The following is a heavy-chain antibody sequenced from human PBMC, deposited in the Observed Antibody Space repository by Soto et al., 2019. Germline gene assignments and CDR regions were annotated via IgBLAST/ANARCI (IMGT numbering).Heavy chain of an antibody. J-gene: IGHJ6*02. V-gene: IGHV5-51*01. CDR3: ARGHELRFLEWLPSPHYYYYGMDV. D-gene: IGHD3-3*01. Sequence: PGESLKISCKGSGYSFTSYWIGWVRQMPWKGLEWMGIIYPGDSDTRYSPSFQGQVTISADKSISTAYLQWSSLKASDTAVYYCARGHELRFLEWLPSPHYYYYGMDVWGQGTTVTVSS. CDR2: IYPGDSDT. CDR1: GYSFTSYW.